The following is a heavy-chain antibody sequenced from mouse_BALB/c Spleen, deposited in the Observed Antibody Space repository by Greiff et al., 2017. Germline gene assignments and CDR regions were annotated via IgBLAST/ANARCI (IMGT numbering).Heavy chain of an antibody. J-gene: IGHJ3*01. Sequence: DVKLQESGGGLVKPGGSLKLSCAASGFAFSSYDMSWVRQTPEKRLEWVAYISSGGGSTYYPDTVKGRFTISRDNAKNTLYLQMSSLKSEDTAMYYCARHQGPYDYDAWFAYWGQGTLVTVSA. CDR2: ISSGGGST. CDR3: ARHQGPYDYDAWFAY. CDR1: GFAFSSYD. D-gene: IGHD2-4*01. V-gene: IGHV5-12-1*01.